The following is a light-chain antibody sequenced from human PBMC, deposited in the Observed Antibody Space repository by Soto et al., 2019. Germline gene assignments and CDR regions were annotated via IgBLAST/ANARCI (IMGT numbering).Light chain of an antibody. V-gene: IGLV1-44*01. CDR1: SSNIGSNT. J-gene: IGLJ2*01. CDR3: AAWDDSLNGLV. CDR2: SNN. Sequence: QSVLTQPPSASGTPGQRVTISCSGSSSNIGSNTVNWYQQLPGTAPKLLIHSNNQWPSGVPDRFSGSKSGTSASLAISGLQSEDEADYYCAAWDDSLNGLVFGGGTKLTVL.